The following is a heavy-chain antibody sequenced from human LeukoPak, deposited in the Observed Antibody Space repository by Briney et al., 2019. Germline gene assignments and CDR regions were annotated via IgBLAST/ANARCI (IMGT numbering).Heavy chain of an antibody. J-gene: IGHJ4*02. CDR2: ISGSGGNT. V-gene: IGHV3-23*01. CDR3: ARATTTRTRFDY. CDR1: GFTFSSYA. Sequence: GGSLRLSCVASGFTFSSYAMSWVRQAPGKGLEWVSGISGSGGNTYYADSVKGRFTISRDNSKNTLYLQMNSLRDEDTAVYFCARATTTRTRFDYWGQGTLVTVSS. D-gene: IGHD4-17*01.